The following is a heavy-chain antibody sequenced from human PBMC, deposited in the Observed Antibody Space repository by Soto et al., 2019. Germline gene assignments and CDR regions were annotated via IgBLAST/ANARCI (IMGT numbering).Heavy chain of an antibody. D-gene: IGHD2-21*02. Sequence: SETLSLTCTVSGYSISSGYYWGWIRQPPGKGLEWIGSIYHSGSTYYNPSLKSRVTISVDTTKNQFSLTLSSVTAADTAVYYCARGGQPLLYYFDYWGQGTLVTVSS. V-gene: IGHV4-38-2*02. J-gene: IGHJ4*02. CDR3: ARGGQPLLYYFDY. CDR1: GYSISSGYY. CDR2: IYHSGST.